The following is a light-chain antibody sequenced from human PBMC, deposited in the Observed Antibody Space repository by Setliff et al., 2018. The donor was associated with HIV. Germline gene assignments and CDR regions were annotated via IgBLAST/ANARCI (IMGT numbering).Light chain of an antibody. CDR1: SSNIGRNT. CDR2: SNN. J-gene: IGLJ1*01. V-gene: IGLV1-44*01. CDR3: AAWDDSLNGLYV. Sequence: QSVLTQPPSASGTPGQRVTISCSGSSSNIGRNTVNWYQQLPGTAPKLLIYSNNQRPSEVPDRFSGSKSGTSASLAISGLQSEDEADYYCAAWDDSLNGLYVFGTGTKVTVL.